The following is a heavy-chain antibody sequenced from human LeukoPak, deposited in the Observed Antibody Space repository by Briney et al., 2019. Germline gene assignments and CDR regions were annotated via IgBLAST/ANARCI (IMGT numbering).Heavy chain of an antibody. Sequence: GGSLRLSCEVSGFRFSDYWMGWVRQAPGKGLEWVANINEDGREYYYVDSVKGRITISRRNAKNSLYLQMTSLRADDTAVYYCARGGDPGSIDYWGQGTLVTVSS. CDR2: INEDGREY. CDR3: ARGGDPGSIDY. V-gene: IGHV3-7*01. D-gene: IGHD3-10*01. CDR1: GFRFSDYW. J-gene: IGHJ4*02.